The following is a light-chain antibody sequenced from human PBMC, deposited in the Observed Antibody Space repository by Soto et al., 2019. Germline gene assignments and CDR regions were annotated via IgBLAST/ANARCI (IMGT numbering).Light chain of an antibody. CDR1: QSVSSY. J-gene: IGKJ1*01. CDR3: QQYYNWWT. CDR2: GAS. V-gene: IGKV3-15*01. Sequence: EIVLTQSPGTLSLSPGERATLSCRASQSVSSYLAWYQQKPGQAPRLLMYGASNRATGIPARFSGSGSGTEFTLTISSLQSEDFAVYHCQQYYNWWTFGQGTKVDIK.